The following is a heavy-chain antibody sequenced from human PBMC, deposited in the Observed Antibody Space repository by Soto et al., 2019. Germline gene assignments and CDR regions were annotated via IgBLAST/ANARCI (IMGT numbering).Heavy chain of an antibody. Sequence: GGSLRLSCAASGFTFSSYWMSWVRQAPGKGLEWVANIKQDGSEKYYVDSVKGRFTISRDNAKNSLYLQMNSLRAEDTAVYYCARAGRGRITMVRGGRAPPYYYYMDVWGKGTTVTVSS. CDR2: IKQDGSEK. CDR3: ARAGRGRITMVRGGRAPPYYYYMDV. V-gene: IGHV3-7*01. CDR1: GFTFSSYW. J-gene: IGHJ6*03. D-gene: IGHD3-10*01.